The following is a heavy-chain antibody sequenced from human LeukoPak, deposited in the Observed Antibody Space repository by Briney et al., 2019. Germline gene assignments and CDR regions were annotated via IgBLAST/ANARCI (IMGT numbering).Heavy chain of an antibody. CDR1: GGSISSYY. CDR2: IYYSGST. D-gene: IGHD6-13*01. CDR3: AREGYSSSWYDPLGAFDI. Sequence: PSETLSLTCTVSGGSISSYYWSWIRQPPAKGLEWIGYIYYSGSTNYNPSLKSRVTISVDTSKNQFSLKLSSVTAADTAVYYCAREGYSSSWYDPLGAFDIWGQGTMVTVSS. J-gene: IGHJ3*02. V-gene: IGHV4-59*01.